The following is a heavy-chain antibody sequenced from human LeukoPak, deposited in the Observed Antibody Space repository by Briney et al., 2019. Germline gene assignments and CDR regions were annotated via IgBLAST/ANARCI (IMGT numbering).Heavy chain of an antibody. Sequence: GASVKVSCTASGGTFSSYAISWVRQAPGQGLEWMGGIIPIFGTANYAQKFQGRVTITADESTSTAYMELSSLRSEDTAVYYCARVRAAYSGYDSTTRGTSYGMDVWGQGTTVTVSS. V-gene: IGHV1-69*13. D-gene: IGHD5-12*01. CDR2: IIPIFGTA. CDR1: GGTFSSYA. CDR3: ARVRAAYSGYDSTTRGTSYGMDV. J-gene: IGHJ6*02.